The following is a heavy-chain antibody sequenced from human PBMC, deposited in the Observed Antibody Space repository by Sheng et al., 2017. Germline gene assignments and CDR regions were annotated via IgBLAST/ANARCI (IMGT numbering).Heavy chain of an antibody. CDR1: GFTVSSKY. D-gene: IGHD4-17*01. Sequence: EVQLEETGVGLIQPWGVPVTLSCAASGFTVSSKYMSWVRQAPGKGLEWVSGIYSGGSTHYSDSVKGRFTISRDSSRNTLHLQMNSLRAEDTAVYYCARLFCDYGDYQGYYFDYWGQGTLVTVSS. V-gene: IGHV3-53*02. CDR3: ARLFCDYGDYQGYYFDY. J-gene: IGHJ4*02. CDR2: IYSGGST.